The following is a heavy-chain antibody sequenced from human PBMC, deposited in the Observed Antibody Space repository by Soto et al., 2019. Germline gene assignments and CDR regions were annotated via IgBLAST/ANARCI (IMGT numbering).Heavy chain of an antibody. Sequence: SETLSLTCTVSGGSISSSSYYWGWIRSPPGKGLEWIGSVYYSGSTYYSPSLKSRVTISVDTSKSQFSLKLSSVTAADTAVYYCAKEAISSYYYYMDVWGKGTTVTVS. CDR3: AKEAISSYYYYMDV. D-gene: IGHD2-2*02. J-gene: IGHJ6*03. CDR2: VYYSGST. V-gene: IGHV4-39*02. CDR1: GGSISSSSYY.